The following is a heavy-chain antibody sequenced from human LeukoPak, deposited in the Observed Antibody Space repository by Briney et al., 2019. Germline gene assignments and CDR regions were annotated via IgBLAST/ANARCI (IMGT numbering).Heavy chain of an antibody. Sequence: ASVKVSCKASGYTFTSYYMHWVRQAPGQGLEWMGIINPSGGSTSYAQKFQGRVTMTRDTSTSTVYMEVSSLRSEDTAVYYCARDSTMTDGMDVWGKGTTVTVSS. CDR2: INPSGGST. J-gene: IGHJ6*04. V-gene: IGHV1-46*01. CDR3: ARDSTMTDGMDV. D-gene: IGHD2-2*01. CDR1: GYTFTSYY.